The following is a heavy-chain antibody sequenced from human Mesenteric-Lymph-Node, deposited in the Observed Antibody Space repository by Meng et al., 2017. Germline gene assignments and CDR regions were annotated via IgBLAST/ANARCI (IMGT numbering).Heavy chain of an antibody. D-gene: IGHD2-15*01. V-gene: IGHV1-69*06. J-gene: IGHJ3*02. CDR3: ARDSWTLNIVVVVAARNAFDI. CDR1: GGTFSSYA. CDR2: IIPIFGTA. Sequence: SVKVSCKASGGTFSSYAISWVRQAPGQGLEWMGGIIPIFGTANYAQKFQGRVTITADKSTSTAYMELSSLRSEDTAVYYCARDSWTLNIVVVVAARNAFDIWGQGTMVTFSS.